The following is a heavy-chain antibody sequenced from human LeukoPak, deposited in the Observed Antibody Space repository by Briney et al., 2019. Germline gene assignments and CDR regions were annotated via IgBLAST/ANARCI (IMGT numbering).Heavy chain of an antibody. CDR3: ARDRGSDGSDQLDP. CDR2: ICSSGST. Sequence: PSETLSLTCAVYGGSFSGYYWSWIRHPPGKGLEWTGRICSSGSTIYNPSLKSRVTMSLDMSNNQFSLKLTSVTAADTAIYYCARDRGSDGSDQLDPWGQGILVTVSS. V-gene: IGHV4-4*07. D-gene: IGHD3-10*01. J-gene: IGHJ5*02. CDR1: GGSFSGYY.